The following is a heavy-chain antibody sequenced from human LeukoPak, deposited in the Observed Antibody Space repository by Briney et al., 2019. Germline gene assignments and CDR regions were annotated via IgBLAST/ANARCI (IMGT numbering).Heavy chain of an antibody. CDR1: GFTFSSYS. Sequence: GGSLRLSCAASGFTFSSYSMNWVRQAPGKGLEWVSSISSSSSYIYYADSVKGRFTISRDNSKNTLYLQMNSLRAEDTAVYYCAKCRYSSGLYFDYWGQGTLVTVSS. V-gene: IGHV3-21*04. CDR2: ISSSSSYI. J-gene: IGHJ4*02. CDR3: AKCRYSSGLYFDY. D-gene: IGHD5-18*01.